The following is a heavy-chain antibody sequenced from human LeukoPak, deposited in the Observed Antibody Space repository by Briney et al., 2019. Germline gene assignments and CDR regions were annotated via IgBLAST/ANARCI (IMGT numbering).Heavy chain of an antibody. J-gene: IGHJ2*01. CDR1: GFTFSNAW. Sequence: GGSLRLSCAASGFTFSNAWMSWVRQSPGKGLVWVSRINFDASTTNYADFVKGRFTISRDNPKNTLYLQMNSLRAEDTAVYYCARGSRRGLNWSFDLWGRGTLVTVSS. V-gene: IGHV3-74*01. CDR2: INFDASTT. CDR3: ARGSRRGLNWSFDL.